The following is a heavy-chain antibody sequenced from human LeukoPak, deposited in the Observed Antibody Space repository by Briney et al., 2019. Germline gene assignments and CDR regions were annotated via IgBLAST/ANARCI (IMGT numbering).Heavy chain of an antibody. D-gene: IGHD2-2*01. CDR3: ARVYSPLPLVPAAIGWFDP. J-gene: IGHJ5*02. V-gene: IGHV1-8*03. CDR2: INPNSGGT. CDR1: GYTFTNYG. Sequence: ASVKVSCKASGYTFTNYGINWVRQAPGQGLEWMGWINPNSGGTNYAQKFQGRVTITRDTSASTAYMELSSLRSEDTAVYYCARVYSPLPLVPAAIGWFDPWGQGTLVTVSS.